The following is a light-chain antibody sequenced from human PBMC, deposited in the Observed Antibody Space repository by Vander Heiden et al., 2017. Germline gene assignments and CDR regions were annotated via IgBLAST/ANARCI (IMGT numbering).Light chain of an antibody. V-gene: IGLV1-44*01. Sequence: QSVLPQPPSAPGPPGQSVTFTCSGSRSNIGTNNVNWYQQVPGMAPKLLIHSTDQRPSGVPDRFSGSKTGTSASLAIRGLRSEDEGDYYCEAWDDSLGGPVFGGGTKLTAL. J-gene: IGLJ3*02. CDR1: RSNIGTNN. CDR3: EAWDDSLGGPV. CDR2: STD.